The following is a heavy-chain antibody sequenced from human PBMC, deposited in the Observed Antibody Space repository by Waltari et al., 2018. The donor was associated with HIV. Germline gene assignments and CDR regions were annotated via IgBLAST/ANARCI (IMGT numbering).Heavy chain of an antibody. CDR1: GYTFNNYA. CDR2: MNTNSGNP. CDR3: ARSPAF. Sequence: QVQLVHSGSQLKKPGASVKISCKASGYTFNNYALHWVRQAPGQGLEWMGWMNTNSGNPTYAQGFTGRFVLSLDTSLTTTYLQINTLKPDDSAVYYCARSPAFWGQGTLVIVSS. V-gene: IGHV7-4-1*02. J-gene: IGHJ4*02.